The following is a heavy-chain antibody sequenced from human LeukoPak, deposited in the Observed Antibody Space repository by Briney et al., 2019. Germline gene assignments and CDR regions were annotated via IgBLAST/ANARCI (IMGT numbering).Heavy chain of an antibody. CDR2: IKSKTDGGTT. J-gene: IGHJ4*02. V-gene: IGHV3-15*01. CDR3: AKDLVAGFDY. CDR1: GFTFSNAW. D-gene: IGHD2-15*01. Sequence: GGSLRLSCAASGFTFSNAWMSWVRQAPGKGLEWVGRIKSKTDGGTTDYAAPVKGRFTISRDDSKNTLYLQMNSLRAEDTAVYYCAKDLVAGFDYWGQGTLVTVSS.